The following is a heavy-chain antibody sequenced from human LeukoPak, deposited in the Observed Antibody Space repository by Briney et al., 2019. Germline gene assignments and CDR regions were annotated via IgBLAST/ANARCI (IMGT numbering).Heavy chain of an antibody. Sequence: GGPLRLSCAASGFTFSSYAMHRVRQAPGKGLEWVAIISDDGMNKYYADSVKGRFTISRDNSKNTLYLQMNSLRAEDTAVYYCAREVMWLSYWGQGTLVTLPS. D-gene: IGHD3-22*01. J-gene: IGHJ4*02. V-gene: IGHV3-30*04. CDR2: ISDDGMNK. CDR3: AREVMWLSY. CDR1: GFTFSSYA.